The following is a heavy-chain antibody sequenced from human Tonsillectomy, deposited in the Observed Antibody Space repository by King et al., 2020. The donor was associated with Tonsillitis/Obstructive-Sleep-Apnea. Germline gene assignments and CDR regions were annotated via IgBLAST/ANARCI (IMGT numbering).Heavy chain of an antibody. CDR3: ARDMVLEAGGDAFDI. CDR2: IYYSGIT. Sequence: QLQESGPGLVKPSETLSLTCTVSAGSISSYYWSWIRQPPGKGLEWIGYIYYSGITNYNPSLKSRVTISVDTSKNQFSLKLSSVTAADTAVYYCARDMVLEAGGDAFDIWAQGTMVTVSS. D-gene: IGHD2-8*01. V-gene: IGHV4-59*01. J-gene: IGHJ3*02. CDR1: AGSISSYY.